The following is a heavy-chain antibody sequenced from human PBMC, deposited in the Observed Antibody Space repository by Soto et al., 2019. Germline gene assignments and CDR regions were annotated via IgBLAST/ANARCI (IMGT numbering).Heavy chain of an antibody. D-gene: IGHD6-25*01. CDR3: ARDASQTFSSGYHNEY. CDR2: INPNSGGT. V-gene: IGHV1-2*02. Sequence: QVLLVQSGAEVKTPGASVKVSCKASGYTFTGYYMHWVRQAPGQGLEWMGWINPNSGGTNYAKKFQDRVTMTRDTSISTAHMERFRLTYDDTAVYYCARDASQTFSSGYHNEYWGQGTLVTVSS. CDR1: GYTFTGYY. J-gene: IGHJ4*01.